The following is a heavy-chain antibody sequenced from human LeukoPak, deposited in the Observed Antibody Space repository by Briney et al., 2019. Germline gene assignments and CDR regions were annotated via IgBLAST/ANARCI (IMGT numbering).Heavy chain of an antibody. CDR2: FDPEDGKT. CDR3: ATLVVVVATARNNWFDP. Sequence: GASVKVSCKSSGYTFTRNYMHWVRQAPGKGLEWMGGFDPEDGKTIYAQKFQGRVTMTEDTSTDTAYMELSRLRSDDTAVYYCATLVVVVATARNNWFDPWGQGTLVTVSS. V-gene: IGHV1-24*01. CDR1: GYTFTRNY. J-gene: IGHJ5*02. D-gene: IGHD2-15*01.